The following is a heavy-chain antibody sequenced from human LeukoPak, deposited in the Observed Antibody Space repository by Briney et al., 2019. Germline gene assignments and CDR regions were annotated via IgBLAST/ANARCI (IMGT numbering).Heavy chain of an antibody. CDR3: AGGDDILTGYYIPIDY. Sequence: PSETLSLTCTVSGGSISSSSYYWGWIRQPPGKGLEWIGSIYYSGSTYYNPSLKSRVTISVDTSKNQFSLKLSSVTAADTAVYYCAGGDDILTGYYIPIDYWGQGTLVTVSS. J-gene: IGHJ4*02. D-gene: IGHD3-9*01. V-gene: IGHV4-39*01. CDR2: IYYSGST. CDR1: GGSISSSSYY.